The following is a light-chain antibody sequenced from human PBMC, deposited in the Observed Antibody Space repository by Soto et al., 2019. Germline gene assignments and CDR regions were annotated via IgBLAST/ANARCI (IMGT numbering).Light chain of an antibody. Sequence: QSVLTQPPSVSGAPGQRVTISCTGSSSNIGAGYDVHWYQQLPGTAPKLLIYGNSNRPSVVPDRFSGSKSGTSASLAITGLQAEDEADYYSQSYDSSLTPYVFGTGTKLTVL. CDR2: GNS. V-gene: IGLV1-40*01. CDR3: QSYDSSLTPYV. CDR1: SSNIGAGYD. J-gene: IGLJ1*01.